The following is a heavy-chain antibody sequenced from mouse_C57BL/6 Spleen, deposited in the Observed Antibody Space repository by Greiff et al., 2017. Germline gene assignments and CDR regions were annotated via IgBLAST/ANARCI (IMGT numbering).Heavy chain of an antibody. Sequence: QVQLQQPGAELVKPGASVKLSCKASGYTFTSYWMHWVKQRPGRGLEWIGGIDPNSGGTKYNEKFKSKATLTVDKPSSTAYMQLSSLTSEDSAVYYCAREIRDYYDSYYWGQGTTLTVSS. CDR3: AREIRDYYDSYY. J-gene: IGHJ2*01. CDR1: GYTFTSYW. CDR2: IDPNSGGT. V-gene: IGHV1-72*01. D-gene: IGHD1-1*01.